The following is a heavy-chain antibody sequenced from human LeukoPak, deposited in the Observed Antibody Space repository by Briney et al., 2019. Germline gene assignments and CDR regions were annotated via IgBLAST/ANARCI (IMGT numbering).Heavy chain of an antibody. CDR2: INPNSGGT. V-gene: IGHV1-2*02. J-gene: IGHJ4*02. D-gene: IGHD6-19*01. Sequence: ASVKVSCKASGYTFTGYYMHWVRQAPGQGLEWMGWINPNSGGTNYAQKFQGRVTMTRDTSISTAYMELSRLRSDDTAVYYCARAGLLAVAGTNYFDYWGQGTLVTVSS. CDR1: GYTFTGYY. CDR3: ARAGLLAVAGTNYFDY.